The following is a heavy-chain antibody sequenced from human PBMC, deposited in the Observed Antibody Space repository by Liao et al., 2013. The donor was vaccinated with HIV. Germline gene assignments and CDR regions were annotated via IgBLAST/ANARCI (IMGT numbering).Heavy chain of an antibody. Sequence: QVQLQQWGAGLLKPSETLSLTCAVYGGSFSGYYWSWIRQPPGKGLEWIGEINHSGSTNYNPSLKSRVTISVDTSKNQFSLKLSSVTAADTAVYYCARTRRWLHYTAVGWFDPWGQGNPWSPSPQ. V-gene: IGHV4-34*01. J-gene: IGHJ5*02. D-gene: IGHD5-24*01. CDR2: INHSGST. CDR3: ARTRRWLHYTAVGWFDP. CDR1: GGSFSGYY.